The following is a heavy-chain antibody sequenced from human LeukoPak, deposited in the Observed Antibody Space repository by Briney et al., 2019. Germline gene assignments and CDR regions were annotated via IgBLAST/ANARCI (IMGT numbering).Heavy chain of an antibody. Sequence: GGSLRLSCAASGFTFSSYGIHWVRQAPGMGLEWVAVISSDGRTTYYADSVKGRFVISRDNSKNTLYVQMNSLKTEDTAAYYCTTENWGSTNWGQGTLVTVSS. V-gene: IGHV3-33*08. CDR1: GFTFSSYG. CDR2: ISSDGRTT. J-gene: IGHJ4*02. D-gene: IGHD3-16*01. CDR3: TTENWGSTN.